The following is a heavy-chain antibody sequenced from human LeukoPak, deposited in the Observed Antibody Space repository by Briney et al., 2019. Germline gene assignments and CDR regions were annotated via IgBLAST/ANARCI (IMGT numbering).Heavy chain of an antibody. CDR1: GFTFSSYS. CDR2: ISSSSSTI. Sequence: GGSLRLSCAASGFTFSSYSMNWVRQAPGKGLEWVSYISSSSSTIYYADSVKGRFTISRDNAKNSLYLQMNSLRAEDTAVYYCARSSSSWYGAFDIWGQGTMVTVSS. CDR3: ARSSSSWYGAFDI. D-gene: IGHD6-13*01. V-gene: IGHV3-48*01. J-gene: IGHJ3*02.